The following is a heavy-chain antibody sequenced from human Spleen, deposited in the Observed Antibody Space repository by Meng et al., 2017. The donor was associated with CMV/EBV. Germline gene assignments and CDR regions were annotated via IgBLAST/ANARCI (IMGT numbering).Heavy chain of an antibody. CDR3: ARDQGYSYGYVSISYYYGMDV. D-gene: IGHD5-18*01. V-gene: IGHV1-69*05. CDR2: IIPIFGTA. Sequence: SVKVSCKASGGTFSSYAISWVRQAPGQGLEWMGGIIPIFGTANYAQKFQGRVTITTDESTSTAYMELSSLRSEDTAVYYCARDQGYSYGYVSISYYYGMDVWGQGTTVTVSS. CDR1: GGTFSSYA. J-gene: IGHJ6*02.